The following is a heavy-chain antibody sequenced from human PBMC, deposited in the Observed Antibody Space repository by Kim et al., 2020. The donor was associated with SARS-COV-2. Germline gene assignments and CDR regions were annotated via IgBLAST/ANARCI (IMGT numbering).Heavy chain of an antibody. Sequence: SETLSLTCTVSGGSISSGGYYWSWIRQHQGQGREWIGYIYYSGSTYSNPSLNSRLTISLDTSKNQFSLKLSSVTAAATAVYSCARAKSNYSAYSVDDFD. J-gene: IGHJ3*02. CDR3: ARAKSNYSAYSVDDFD. CDR2: IYYSGST. V-gene: IGHV4-31*03. D-gene: IGHD4-4*01. CDR1: GGSISSGGYY.